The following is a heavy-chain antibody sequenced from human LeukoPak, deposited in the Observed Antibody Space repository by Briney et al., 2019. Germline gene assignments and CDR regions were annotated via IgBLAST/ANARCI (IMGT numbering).Heavy chain of an antibody. CDR1: GYTFTSNW. D-gene: IGHD2-2*01. Sequence: RGESLKISCKGSGYTFTSNWIGWVRQMPGKGLEWMGIIFPSDSDTRYRPSFQGQVTISADKSISTAYLQWSSLKASDTAMYYCARAGFDCSSTSCYASTFDYWGQGTLVTVSS. V-gene: IGHV5-51*01. CDR2: IFPSDSDT. J-gene: IGHJ4*02. CDR3: ARAGFDCSSTSCYASTFDY.